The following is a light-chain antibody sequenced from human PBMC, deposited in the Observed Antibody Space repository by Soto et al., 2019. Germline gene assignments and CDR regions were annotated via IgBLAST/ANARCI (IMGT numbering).Light chain of an antibody. CDR2: EVT. V-gene: IGLV2-14*01. J-gene: IGLJ3*02. CDR3: SSYTSSSTLV. Sequence: QSALTQPASVSGSPGQSITISCTGTSSDIGVYNYVSWYQQHPGKAPKLMIYEVTNRPSGVSSRFSGSKSGNTASLTISALQAEDEADYYCSSYTSSSTLVFGGGTQLTVL. CDR1: SSDIGVYNY.